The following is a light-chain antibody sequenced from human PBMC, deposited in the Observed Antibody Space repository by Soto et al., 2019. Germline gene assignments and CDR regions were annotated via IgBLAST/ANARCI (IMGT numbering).Light chain of an antibody. CDR1: SSDVGGYNY. CDR2: DVN. J-gene: IGLJ2*01. CDR3: CSYAPSRTLL. Sequence: QSVLTQPRSVSGSPGQSVTISCTGTSSDVGGYNYVSWYQQHPGKAPKLMLYDVNKRPSGVSSRFSASKSGNTASLTISGLQAEDEADYFCCSYAPSRTLLFGGGTKVTVL. V-gene: IGLV2-11*01.